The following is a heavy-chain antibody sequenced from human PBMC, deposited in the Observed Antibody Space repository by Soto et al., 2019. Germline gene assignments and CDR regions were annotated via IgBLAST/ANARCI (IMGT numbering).Heavy chain of an antibody. CDR2: ISWNSGDI. V-gene: IGHV3-9*01. D-gene: IGHD2-2*03. Sequence: EVQLVGSGGGSVQPGRSLRLSCAASGFSFDDYGMHWVRQGPGKGLEWVSGISWNSGDIYYADSVNGRFTISRDNAKRSLYLQMNSLRTEDTALYYCAKDNDLDRDGPFDYWGQGILVTVSS. CDR3: AKDNDLDRDGPFDY. CDR1: GFSFDDYG. J-gene: IGHJ4*02.